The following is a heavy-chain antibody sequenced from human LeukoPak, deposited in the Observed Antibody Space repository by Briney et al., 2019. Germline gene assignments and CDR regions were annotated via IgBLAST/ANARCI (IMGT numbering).Heavy chain of an antibody. J-gene: IGHJ4*02. D-gene: IGHD2/OR15-2a*01. CDR3: ARANIRERYFDY. Sequence: PSQTLSLTCTVSGGSISSGDYYWSWIRQHPGKGLEWIGYIYYSGSTYYNPSLKSRVTISVDTSKNQFSLKLSSVTAADTAVYYCARANIRERYFDYWGQGTLVTVSS. CDR1: GGSISSGDYY. V-gene: IGHV4-31*03. CDR2: IYYSGST.